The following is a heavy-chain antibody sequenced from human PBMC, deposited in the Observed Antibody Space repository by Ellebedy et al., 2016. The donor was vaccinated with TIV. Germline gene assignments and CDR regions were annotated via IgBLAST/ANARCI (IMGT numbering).Heavy chain of an antibody. J-gene: IGHJ3*02. CDR2: IYHSGST. Sequence: MPSETLSLTCAVSGGSISSSNWWSWVRQPPGKGLEWIGEIYHSGSTNYNPSLKSRVTISVDTSKNQFSLKLSSVTAADTAVYYCAREYSSSSPFAFDIWGQGTMVTVSS. CDR3: AREYSSSSPFAFDI. V-gene: IGHV4-4*02. CDR1: GGSISSSNW. D-gene: IGHD6-6*01.